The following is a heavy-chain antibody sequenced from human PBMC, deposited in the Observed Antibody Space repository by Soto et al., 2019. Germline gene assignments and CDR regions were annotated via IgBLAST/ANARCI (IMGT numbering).Heavy chain of an antibody. J-gene: IGHJ4*02. CDR2: ISSATNYI. CDR3: ARESEDITSNFDS. Sequence: GSLRLSFGASGFTFTSYSIAWFRQAPGKGLEWGSGISSATNYIYYVYSMKGRFTISRDNSNNSPSLEMNSRRAEDTAVYYCARESEDITSNFDSWGQGTLVTVSS. V-gene: IGHV3-21*06. CDR1: GFTFTSYS.